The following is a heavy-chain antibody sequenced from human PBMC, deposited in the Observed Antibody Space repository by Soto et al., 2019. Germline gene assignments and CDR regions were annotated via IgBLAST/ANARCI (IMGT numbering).Heavy chain of an antibody. V-gene: IGHV1-18*01. CDR2: ISAYNGNT. J-gene: IGHJ4*02. CDR3: ARDREYSGYANPPTFDY. Sequence: QVQLVQSGAEVKKPGASVKVSCKASGYTFTSYGISWVRQAPGQGLEWMGWISAYNGNTHYAQKLQGRVTMTTDTSASTAYMEMRSLRSADTAVYYCARDREYSGYANPPTFDYGGQGSLVTVAS. D-gene: IGHD5-12*01. CDR1: GYTFTSYG.